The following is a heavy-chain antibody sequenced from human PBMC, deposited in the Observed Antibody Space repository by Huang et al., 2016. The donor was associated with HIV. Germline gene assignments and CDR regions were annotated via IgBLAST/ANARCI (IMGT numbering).Heavy chain of an antibody. D-gene: IGHD2-21*01. CDR2: FAPEHCET. Sequence: QVQLVQSGAEVKKPGASVKVSCKVSGYTLTELSIHWVRQAPGKGLEWMGGFAPEHCETNYAQNFQGRVTMTEDTSTDTAYMELNSRRSEDTAVYYCATGFDTYYDIWGQGTMVIASS. J-gene: IGHJ3*02. CDR3: ATGFDTYYDI. V-gene: IGHV1-24*01. CDR1: GYTLTELS.